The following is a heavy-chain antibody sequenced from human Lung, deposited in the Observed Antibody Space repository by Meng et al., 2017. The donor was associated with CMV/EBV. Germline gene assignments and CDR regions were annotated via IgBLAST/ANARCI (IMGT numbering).Heavy chain of an antibody. V-gene: IGHV4-61*02. CDR1: GDAISSDSYY. Sequence: QVQLQKSGPGPVKPSQTLSLTCTGSGDAISSDSYYWTWIRQPAGKGLEWIGRIYSSGRTNYDPSLRSRVSISVDTSKNQFSLKLKSVTAADAAIYYCARGYHLLYYFDYWGQGTLVTVSS. CDR3: ARGYHLLYYFDY. D-gene: IGHD2-2*02. J-gene: IGHJ4*02. CDR2: IYSSGRT.